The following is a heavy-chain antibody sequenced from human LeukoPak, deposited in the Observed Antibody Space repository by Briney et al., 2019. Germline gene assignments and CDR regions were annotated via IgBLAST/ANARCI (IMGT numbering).Heavy chain of an antibody. J-gene: IGHJ6*03. Sequence: PGGSLRLSCAVSGFTFSSYGMHWVRQAPGKGLEWVAFIRYDGSNKYYADSVKGRFTISRDNSKNTLYLQMNSLRAEDTAVYYCAKGPDGSGSYYTYYYYYMDVWGKGTTVTISS. CDR2: IRYDGSNK. CDR3: AKGPDGSGSYYTYYYYYMDV. CDR1: GFTFSSYG. V-gene: IGHV3-30*02. D-gene: IGHD3-10*01.